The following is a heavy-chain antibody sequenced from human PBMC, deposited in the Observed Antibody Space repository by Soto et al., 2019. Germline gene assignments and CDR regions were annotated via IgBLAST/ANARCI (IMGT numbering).Heavy chain of an antibody. Sequence: LSLTCAVYGGSFSGYYWSWIRQPPGKGLEWIGEINHSGSTNYNPSLKSRVTISVDTSKNQFSLKLSSVTAADTAVYYCASGVDTMVRGVIAWFDPWGQGTLVTVSS. CDR2: INHSGST. D-gene: IGHD3-10*01. CDR1: GGSFSGYY. J-gene: IGHJ5*02. V-gene: IGHV4-34*01. CDR3: ASGVDTMVRGVIAWFDP.